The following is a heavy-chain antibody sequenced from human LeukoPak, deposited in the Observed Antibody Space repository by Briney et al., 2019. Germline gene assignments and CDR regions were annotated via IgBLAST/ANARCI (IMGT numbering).Heavy chain of an antibody. Sequence: SETLSLTCTVSGDSISSYYWSWIRQPAGKGLEWNGRIHPSGSTNYNPSLKSRVTLSVDTSKNQFSLKLSSVTAADTAVYYCARVGSSWPFYYFDYWGQGTLVTVSS. V-gene: IGHV4-4*07. CDR3: ARVGSSWPFYYFDY. J-gene: IGHJ4*02. CDR1: GDSISSYY. D-gene: IGHD6-13*01. CDR2: IHPSGST.